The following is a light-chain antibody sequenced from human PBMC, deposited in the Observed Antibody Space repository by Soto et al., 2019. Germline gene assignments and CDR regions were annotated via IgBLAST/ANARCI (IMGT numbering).Light chain of an antibody. V-gene: IGLV1-44*01. CDR3: AAWDDSLNGVV. J-gene: IGLJ2*01. Sequence: QSVLTQPPSVTGAPGQRVTISCTGNNSNIGAGYPVHWYRQFPGTAPKLLIHSSHQRPSGVPDRFSGSKSGTSASLAISGLQSEDEADYYCAAWDDSLNGVVFGGGTKLTVL. CDR2: SSH. CDR1: NSNIGAGYP.